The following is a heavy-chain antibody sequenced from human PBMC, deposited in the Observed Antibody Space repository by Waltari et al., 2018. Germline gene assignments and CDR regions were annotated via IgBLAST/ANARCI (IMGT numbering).Heavy chain of an antibody. Sequence: QVEESGGGVVQPGGSLRLSCVASGYPFTNYGMHGVRQAPGKGLEWLAVISSDGSGKYYADSMKGRFTMSRDNSKNTVYLQMNSLRPEDTAVYYCAKAGGIYNYPLDPWGQGTLVTVSS. CDR2: ISSDGSGK. J-gene: IGHJ5*02. CDR1: GYPFTNYG. CDR3: AKAGGIYNYPLDP. D-gene: IGHD1-26*01. V-gene: IGHV3-30*18.